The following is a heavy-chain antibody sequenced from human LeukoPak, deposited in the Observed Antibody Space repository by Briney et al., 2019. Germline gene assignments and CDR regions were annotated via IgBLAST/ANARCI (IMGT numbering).Heavy chain of an antibody. CDR2: IYHSGST. D-gene: IGHD2-2*01. CDR1: GGSISSSNW. J-gene: IGHJ3*02. CDR3: VRQLVPAAGDAFDI. Sequence: PSGTLSLTCAVSGGSISSSNWWSWVRQPPGKGLEWIGEIYHSGSTNYNPSLKSRVTISVDKSKNQFSLKLSSVTAADTAVYYCVRQLVPAAGDAFDIWGQGTMVTVSS. V-gene: IGHV4-4*02.